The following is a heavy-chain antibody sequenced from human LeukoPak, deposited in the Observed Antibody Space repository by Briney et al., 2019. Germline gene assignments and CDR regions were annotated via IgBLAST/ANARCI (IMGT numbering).Heavy chain of an antibody. D-gene: IGHD3-22*01. J-gene: IGHJ4*02. V-gene: IGHV1-46*01. Sequence: ASVKVSCKASGYTFTSYYMHWVRQAPGQGLEWMGIINPSGGSTSYAQKFQGRVTMTRDTSTCTVYMELSSLRSEDTAVYYCARGGYYDSTGYYSLGHWGQGTLVTVSS. CDR3: ARGGYYDSTGYYSLGH. CDR1: GYTFTSYY. CDR2: INPSGGST.